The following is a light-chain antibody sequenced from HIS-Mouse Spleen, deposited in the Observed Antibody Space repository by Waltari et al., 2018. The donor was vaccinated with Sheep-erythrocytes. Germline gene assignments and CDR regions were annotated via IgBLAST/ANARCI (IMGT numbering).Light chain of an antibody. J-gene: IGLJ1*01. CDR1: SSDFGGYYY. CDR2: DVS. CDR3: CSYAGSYNHV. V-gene: IGLV2-11*01. Sequence: QSALTQPRSVSGSPGQSVTISCTGTSSDFGGYYYVSWYQQHPVKAPKLMIYDVSKRPSGVPDRFSGSKSGNTASLTISGLQAEDEADYYCCSYAGSYNHVFATGTKVTVL.